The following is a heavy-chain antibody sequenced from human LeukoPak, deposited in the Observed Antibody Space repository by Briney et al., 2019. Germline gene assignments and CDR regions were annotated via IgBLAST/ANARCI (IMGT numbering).Heavy chain of an antibody. V-gene: IGHV3-21*01. Sequence: GGSLRLSCAASGFVLSSYSMHWVRQAPGKGLEWVSSISSSSSYIYYADSVKGRFTISRDNAKNSLYLQMNSLRGEDTAVYYCARDGLDGYNSGWYPEYWGQGTLVTVSS. J-gene: IGHJ4*02. D-gene: IGHD6-19*01. CDR2: ISSSSSYI. CDR3: ARDGLDGYNSGWYPEY. CDR1: GFVLSSYS.